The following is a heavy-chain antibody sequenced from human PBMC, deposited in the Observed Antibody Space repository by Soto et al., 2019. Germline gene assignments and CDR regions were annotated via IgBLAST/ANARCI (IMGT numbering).Heavy chain of an antibody. J-gene: IGHJ4*02. CDR3: AKGSTYYYDSGAFYWDY. CDR2: ISGSGGST. CDR1: GFTFSNYA. V-gene: IGHV3-23*01. Sequence: EVQLLESGGGLVQPGGSLRLSCAASGFTFSNYAMNWARQAPGKGLDWVSVISGSGGSTYYADSVKGPFTISRDNCKNTLELQMNSLRAEDTAAYYCAKGSTYYYDSGAFYWDYWGQGTLVTVAS. D-gene: IGHD3-22*01.